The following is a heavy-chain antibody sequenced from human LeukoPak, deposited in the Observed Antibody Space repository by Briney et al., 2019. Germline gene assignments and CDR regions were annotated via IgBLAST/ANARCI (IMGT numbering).Heavy chain of an antibody. CDR1: GFTFRNYV. V-gene: IGHV3-30-3*01. D-gene: IGHD3-10*01. CDR2: TSSDLNVK. J-gene: IGHJ4*02. CDR3: AREGYYGSGSPPSLYFDY. Sequence: GGSLRLSCAASGFTFRNYVIHWVRQAPGKGLERVAVTSSDLNVKLYADSVKGRFTISRDNSRSALYLQMNSLRPEDTAIYYCAREGYYGSGSPPSLYFDYWGQGTLVTVSS.